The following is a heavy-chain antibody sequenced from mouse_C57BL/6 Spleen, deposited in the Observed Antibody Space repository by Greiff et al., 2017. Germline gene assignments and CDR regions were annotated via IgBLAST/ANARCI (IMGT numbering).Heavy chain of an antibody. CDR2: ISSGSSTI. CDR3: SNAPYYYGSSLYAMDY. D-gene: IGHD1-1*01. CDR1: GFTFSDYG. J-gene: IGHJ4*01. V-gene: IGHV5-17*01. Sequence: EVQLVESGGGLVKPGGSLKLSCAASGFTFSDYGMHWVRQAPEKGLEWVAYISSGSSTIYYADTVKGRFTISRDNAKNTLFLQMTSLRSEDTAMYYCSNAPYYYGSSLYAMDYWGQGTSVTVSS.